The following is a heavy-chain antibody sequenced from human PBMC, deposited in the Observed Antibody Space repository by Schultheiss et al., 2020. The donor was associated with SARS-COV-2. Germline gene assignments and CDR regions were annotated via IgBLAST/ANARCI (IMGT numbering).Heavy chain of an antibody. CDR1: GGSISSYYW. CDR3: AHSTTIFGAGFLGYGMDV. Sequence: TLSLTCTVSGGSISSYYWSWIRQPPGKALEWLALIYWDDDKRYSPSLKSRLTITKDTSKNQVVLTMTNMDPVDTATYYCAHSTTIFGAGFLGYGMDVWGQGTTVTVSS. D-gene: IGHD3-3*01. J-gene: IGHJ6*02. CDR2: IYWDDDK. V-gene: IGHV2-5*08.